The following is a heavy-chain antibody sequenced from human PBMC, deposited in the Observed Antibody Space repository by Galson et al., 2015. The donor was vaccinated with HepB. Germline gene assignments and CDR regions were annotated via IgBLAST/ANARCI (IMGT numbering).Heavy chain of an antibody. V-gene: IGHV3-23*01. J-gene: IGHJ4*02. CDR1: GFTFRNYA. D-gene: IGHD2-21*02. Sequence: SLRLSCAASGFTFRNYAMSWVRQAPGKGLEWVSGIIANGHTKYDAASVKGRFTISRGNSKNTLYLQMNSLRAEDSAVYYCAKDYADKLMTSETAALFEYWGQGALVTVSP. CDR3: AKDYADKLMTSETAALFEY. CDR2: IIANGHTK.